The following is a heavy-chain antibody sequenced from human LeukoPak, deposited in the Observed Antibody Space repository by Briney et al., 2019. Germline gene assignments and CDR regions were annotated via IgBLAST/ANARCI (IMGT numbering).Heavy chain of an antibody. D-gene: IGHD3-10*01. J-gene: IGHJ4*02. Sequence: GGSLRLSCAASGFTFSTYEMNWVRQAPGKGLEWVSYISSSGSTRFYADSLKGRFTISRDNAKNSLYLQMNSLRAEDAAVYYCARDSSSPYYYGSGSYYIDYWGQGTLVTVSS. CDR3: ARDSSSPYYYGSGSYYIDY. V-gene: IGHV3-48*03. CDR2: ISSSGSTR. CDR1: GFTFSTYE.